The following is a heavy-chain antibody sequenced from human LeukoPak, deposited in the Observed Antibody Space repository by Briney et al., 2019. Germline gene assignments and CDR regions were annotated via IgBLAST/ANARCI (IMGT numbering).Heavy chain of an antibody. CDR1: GYTFTSYG. CDR3: ARDRRAFLVHNWFDP. CDR2: ISAYNDNT. Sequence: ASVKVSCKASGYTFTSYGISWVRQAPGQGLEWMGWISAYNDNTNYAQKLQGRVTMTTDTSTSTAYMELRSLRSDDTAVYYCARDRRAFLVHNWFDPWGQGTLVTVSS. D-gene: IGHD4/OR15-4a*01. J-gene: IGHJ5*02. V-gene: IGHV1-18*01.